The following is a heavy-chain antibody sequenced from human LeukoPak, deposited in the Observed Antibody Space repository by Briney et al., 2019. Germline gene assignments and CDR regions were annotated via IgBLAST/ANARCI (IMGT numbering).Heavy chain of an antibody. CDR1: GFTFSSYA. V-gene: IGHV3-30-3*01. CDR3: ARGLQPTRRYCTNGVCYSGYYMDV. Sequence: GGSLRLSCAASGFTFSSYAMHWVRQAPGKGLEWVAVISYDGSNKYYADSVKGRFTISRDNSKNTLYLQINSLRAEDTAVYYCARGLQPTRRYCTNGVCYSGYYMDVWGXGTTVTVSS. CDR2: ISYDGSNK. D-gene: IGHD2-8*01. J-gene: IGHJ6*03.